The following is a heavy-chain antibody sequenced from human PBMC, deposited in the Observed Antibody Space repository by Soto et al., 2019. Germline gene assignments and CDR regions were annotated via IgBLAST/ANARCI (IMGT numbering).Heavy chain of an antibody. CDR3: ARSQGGSNSLEIEYYYYYGMDV. D-gene: IGHD2-15*01. CDR2: IIPISGTA. CDR1: GGTFSSYA. J-gene: IGHJ6*02. Sequence: QVQLVQSGAEVKKPGSSVKVSCKASGGTFSSYAISWVRQAPGQGLEWMGGIIPISGTANYAQKFQVRVTITADESTSTAYMELSSLRSEDTAVYYCARSQGGSNSLEIEYYYYYGMDVWGQGTTVTVSS. V-gene: IGHV1-69*01.